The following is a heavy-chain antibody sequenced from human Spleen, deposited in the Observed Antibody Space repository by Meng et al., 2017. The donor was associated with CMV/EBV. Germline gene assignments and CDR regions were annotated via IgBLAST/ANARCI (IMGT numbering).Heavy chain of an antibody. CDR2: ISNSGDT. Sequence: LRLSCSVSGGSFSSDTHYWSWIRQPPGKGLEWIGYISNSGDTYYNPSLKSRVTISIDTSKIQFSLKLSPVTVADTAVYYCARDPPGIAAAGTPDGNYYYYGMDVWGQGTTVTVSS. V-gene: IGHV4-30-4*08. CDR1: GGSFSSDTHY. J-gene: IGHJ6*02. D-gene: IGHD6-13*01. CDR3: ARDPPGIAAAGTPDGNYYYYGMDV.